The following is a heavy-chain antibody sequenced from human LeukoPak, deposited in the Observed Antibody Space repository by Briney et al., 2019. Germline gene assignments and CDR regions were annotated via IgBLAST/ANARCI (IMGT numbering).Heavy chain of an antibody. Sequence: ASVKVSCKASGYTFTGYYMHWVRQAPGQGLEWMGCINPNSGGTNYAQKFQGWVTMTRDTSISTAYMELSRLRSDDTAVYYCARGGGYDLSLYYYYGMDVWGKGTTVTVSS. J-gene: IGHJ6*04. V-gene: IGHV1-2*04. D-gene: IGHD5-12*01. CDR1: GYTFTGYY. CDR3: ARGGGYDLSLYYYYGMDV. CDR2: INPNSGGT.